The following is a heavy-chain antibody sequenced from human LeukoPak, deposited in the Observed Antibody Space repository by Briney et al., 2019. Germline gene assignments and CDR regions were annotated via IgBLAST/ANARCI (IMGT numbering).Heavy chain of an antibody. CDR1: GFTFSSYW. D-gene: IGHD3-22*01. V-gene: IGHV3-74*01. J-gene: IGHJ4*02. Sequence: GGSQRLSCAASGFTFSSYWMHWVRQAPGKGLVWVSRINSDGSSTSYADSMKGRFTISRDNAKNTLYLQMNSLRAEDTAVYYCAREAFWSACYDSSGYPLDYWGQGTLVTVSS. CDR2: INSDGSST. CDR3: AREAFWSACYDSSGYPLDY.